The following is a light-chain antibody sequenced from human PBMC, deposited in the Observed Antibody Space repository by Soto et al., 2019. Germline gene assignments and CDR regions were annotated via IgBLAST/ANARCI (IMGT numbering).Light chain of an antibody. CDR2: DVN. V-gene: IGLV2-8*01. CDR3: SSYAGSNNWV. CDR1: STDVGNYNY. J-gene: IGLJ2*01. Sequence: QSALTQPPSASGSPGQSLTISCTGTSTDVGNYNYVSWYQQHPGKAPKLMISDVNRRPSGVPERFSGSKSGNTASLTVSELQAEDEADYYCSSYAGSNNWVFGGGTKLTVL.